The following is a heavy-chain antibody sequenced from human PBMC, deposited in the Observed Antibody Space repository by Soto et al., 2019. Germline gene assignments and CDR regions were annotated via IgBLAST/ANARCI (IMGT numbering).Heavy chain of an antibody. D-gene: IGHD3-3*01. CDR2: TYYRSKWYN. J-gene: IGHJ5*02. CDR1: GDNDSRNSAT. Sequence: PSQTLSLTCANSGDNDSRNSATWNWIRHSPSRGLEWLGRTYYRSKWYNDYAVSVKSRITINPDTSKNQFSLQLNSVTLEDTAVYYCARGLSGVLLTWGQGTLVTVSS. V-gene: IGHV6-1*01. CDR3: ARGLSGVLLT.